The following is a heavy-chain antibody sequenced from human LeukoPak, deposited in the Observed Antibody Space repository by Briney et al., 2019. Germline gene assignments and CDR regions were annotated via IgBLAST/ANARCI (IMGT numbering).Heavy chain of an antibody. J-gene: IGHJ4*02. Sequence: GGSLRLSCAASGFTFSSYGMHWVRQAPGKGLEWVAVISYDGSNKYYADSVKGRFTISRDNSKNTLYLQMNSLRAEDTAVYYCAKDGWFGEFFDYWGQGTLVTVSS. D-gene: IGHD3-10*01. V-gene: IGHV3-30*18. CDR1: GFTFSSYG. CDR2: ISYDGSNK. CDR3: AKDGWFGEFFDY.